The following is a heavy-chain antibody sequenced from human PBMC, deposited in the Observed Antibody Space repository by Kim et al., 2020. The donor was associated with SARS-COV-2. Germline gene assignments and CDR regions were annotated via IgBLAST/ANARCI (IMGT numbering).Heavy chain of an antibody. J-gene: IGHJ3*02. V-gene: IGHV1-69*02. Sequence: QKFQGRVTITADKSTSTAYMELSSLRSEDTAVYYCARLRSYGGNSDAFDIWGQGTMVTVSS. D-gene: IGHD4-17*01. CDR3: ARLRSYGGNSDAFDI.